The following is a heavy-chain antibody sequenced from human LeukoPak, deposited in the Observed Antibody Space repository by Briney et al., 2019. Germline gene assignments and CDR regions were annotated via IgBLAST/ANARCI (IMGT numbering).Heavy chain of an antibody. J-gene: IGHJ6*02. CDR3: ATPLTMVRCARYYYGMDV. Sequence: GGSLRLSCAASGFTFSSYAMSWVRQAPGKGLEWVSAISGSGGSTYYADSVKGRFTISRDNSKNTLYLQMNSLRAEDTAVYYCATPLTMVRCARYYYGMDVWGQGTTVTVSS. V-gene: IGHV3-23*01. CDR1: GFTFSSYA. CDR2: ISGSGGST. D-gene: IGHD3-10*01.